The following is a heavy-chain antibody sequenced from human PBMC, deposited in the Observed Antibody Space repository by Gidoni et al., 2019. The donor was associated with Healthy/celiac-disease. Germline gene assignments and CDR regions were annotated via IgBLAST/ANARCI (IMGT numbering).Heavy chain of an antibody. Sequence: QVQLVQSGAEVKKPGSSVKVSCKASGGTFSSYAISWVRQAPGQGLEWMGGIITIFGTANYAQKFQGRVTITADESTSTAYMELSSLRSEDTAVYYCARDRIWVDYYDSSGYYSNGWFDPWGQGTLVTVSS. CDR1: GGTFSSYA. V-gene: IGHV1-69*01. CDR3: ARDRIWVDYYDSSGYYSNGWFDP. D-gene: IGHD3-22*01. J-gene: IGHJ5*02. CDR2: IITIFGTA.